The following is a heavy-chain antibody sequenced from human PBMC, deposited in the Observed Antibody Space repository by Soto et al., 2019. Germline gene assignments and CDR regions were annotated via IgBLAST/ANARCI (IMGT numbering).Heavy chain of an antibody. V-gene: IGHV4-39*01. Sequence: SETLSLTCTVSGGSISSSSYYWGWIRQPPGKGLEWIGSIYYSGSTYYNPSLKSRVTISVDTSKNQFSLKLSSVTAAETAVYYCARMVEASDYYDSSGYYYNDYWGQGTLVTVSS. D-gene: IGHD3-22*01. CDR2: IYYSGST. J-gene: IGHJ4*02. CDR3: ARMVEASDYYDSSGYYYNDY. CDR1: GGSISSSSYY.